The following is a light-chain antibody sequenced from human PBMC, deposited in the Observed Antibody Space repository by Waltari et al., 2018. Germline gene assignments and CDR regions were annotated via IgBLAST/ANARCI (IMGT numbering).Light chain of an antibody. CDR3: MQGTHWPRT. Sequence: DVVMTQSPLSLPVTLGQPASISCRSSQSLVHSDGNTYLNWFQQRQGQSPRRLIYKVSNQDSGVPDRFSGSGSGTDFTLKISRVEAEDVGVYYCMQGTHWPRTFGQGTRLEIK. CDR2: KVS. V-gene: IGKV2-30*02. J-gene: IGKJ5*01. CDR1: QSLVHSDGNTY.